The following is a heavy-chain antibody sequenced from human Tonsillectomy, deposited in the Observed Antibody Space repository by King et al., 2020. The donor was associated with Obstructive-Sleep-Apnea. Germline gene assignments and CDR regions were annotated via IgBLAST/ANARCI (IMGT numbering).Heavy chain of an antibody. J-gene: IGHJ4*02. CDR3: AQGAADEEIDY. CDR2: IVVGSGNP. V-gene: IGHV1-58*01. D-gene: IGHD2-15*01. Sequence: QLVQSGPEVKKPGTSVKVSCKASGFTFTSSAVQWVRQARGQRLEWIGWIVVGSGNPNYAQKFQERVTITRDMSTSTAYMELSSLRSEDTAVYYCAQGAADEEIDYWGQGTLVTVSS. CDR1: GFTFTSSA.